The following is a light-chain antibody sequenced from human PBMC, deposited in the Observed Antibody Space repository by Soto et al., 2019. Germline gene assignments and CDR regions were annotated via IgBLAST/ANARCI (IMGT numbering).Light chain of an antibody. CDR1: QIISSY. J-gene: IGKJ1*01. Sequence: DIQMTQSPSSLSASVGDRVTITCRASQIISSYLNWYQQKPGKAPKLLIYAASSLQSGVPSRFSGSGSGTDFTLTISSLQPEDFETYYCQQSYSTLWTFGQGTKVEIK. CDR3: QQSYSTLWT. V-gene: IGKV1-39*01. CDR2: AAS.